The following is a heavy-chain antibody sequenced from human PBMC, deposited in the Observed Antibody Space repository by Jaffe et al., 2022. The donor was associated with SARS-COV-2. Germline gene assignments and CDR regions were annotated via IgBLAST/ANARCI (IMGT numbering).Heavy chain of an antibody. J-gene: IGHJ4*02. CDR3: ARGRKGMIVVAPNPCFDY. Sequence: QVQLQQWGAGLLKPSETLSLTCAVYGGSFSGYYWSWIRQPPGKGLEWIGEINHSGSTNYNPSLKSRVTISVDTSKNQFSLKLSSVTAADTAVYYCARGRKGMIVVAPNPCFDYWGQGTLVTVSS. CDR2: INHSGST. D-gene: IGHD3-22*01. V-gene: IGHV4-34*01. CDR1: GGSFSGYY.